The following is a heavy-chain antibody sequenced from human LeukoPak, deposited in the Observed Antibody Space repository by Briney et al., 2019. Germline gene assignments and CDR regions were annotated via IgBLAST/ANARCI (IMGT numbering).Heavy chain of an antibody. CDR3: ARVMEYSSSSVGGEYYYYGMDV. J-gene: IGHJ6*02. CDR2: IYYSGST. Sequence: SETLSLTCTVSGGSISSGDYYWSWIRQPPGKGLEWIGYIYYSGSTYYNPSLKSRVTISVDTSKNQFSLKLSSVTAADTAVYYCARVMEYSSSSVGGEYYYYGMDVWGQGTTVTVSS. D-gene: IGHD6-6*01. CDR1: GGSISSGDYY. V-gene: IGHV4-30-4*01.